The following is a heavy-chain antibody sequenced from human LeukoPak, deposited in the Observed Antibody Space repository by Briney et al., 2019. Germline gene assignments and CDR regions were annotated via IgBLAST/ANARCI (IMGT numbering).Heavy chain of an antibody. CDR3: ARPDDSSGQNGYYFDY. Sequence: PGGSLRLSCAASEFTVSNKYISWVRQAPGKGLEWVSYISGGSTTIYYADSVKGRFTISRDNAENSLYLQMNSLRAEDTAVYYCARPDDSSGQNGYYFDYWGQGTLVTVSS. CDR2: ISGGSTTI. CDR1: EFTVSNKY. D-gene: IGHD3-22*01. J-gene: IGHJ4*02. V-gene: IGHV3-48*04.